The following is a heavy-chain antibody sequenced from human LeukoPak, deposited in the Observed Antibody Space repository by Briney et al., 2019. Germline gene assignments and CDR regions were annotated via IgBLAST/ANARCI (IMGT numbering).Heavy chain of an antibody. Sequence: SETLSLTCAVYGGSFSGYYWSWIRQPPGKGLEWIGEINHSGSTNYNPSLKSRVTISVDTSKNQFSLKLSSVTAADTAVYYCARSPGYCSSTSCYRNAFDIWGQGTMVTVSS. CDR1: GGSFSGYY. CDR2: INHSGST. CDR3: ARSPGYCSSTSCYRNAFDI. J-gene: IGHJ3*02. V-gene: IGHV4-34*01. D-gene: IGHD2-2*02.